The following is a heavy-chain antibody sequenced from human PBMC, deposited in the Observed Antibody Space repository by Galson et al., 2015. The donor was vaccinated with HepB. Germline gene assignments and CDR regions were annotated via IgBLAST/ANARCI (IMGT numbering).Heavy chain of an antibody. Sequence: SMILLCAASGFTCSSYAMSWARQAPGQGLEWVSSISGSNGSTYYADSVKGRFTVSRDNFTNTLYLKMNSLRAEDTAIYYCAKSHSGYDSNTLDYWGQGTLVTVSS. J-gene: IGHJ4*02. D-gene: IGHD5-12*01. V-gene: IGHV3-23*01. CDR1: GFTCSSYA. CDR2: ISGSNGST. CDR3: AKSHSGYDSNTLDY.